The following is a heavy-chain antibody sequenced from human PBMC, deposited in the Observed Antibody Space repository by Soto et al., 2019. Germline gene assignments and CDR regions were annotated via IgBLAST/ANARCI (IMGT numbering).Heavy chain of an antibody. V-gene: IGHV4-31*03. D-gene: IGHD2-15*01. CDR1: GGSISSGGYY. CDR2: IYYSGST. CDR3: ARDCSGGSCFDY. J-gene: IGHJ4*02. Sequence: QVQLQESGPGLVKPSQTLSLTCTVSGGSISSGGYYWSWIRQHPGKGLEWIGYIYYSGSTYYNPSLKSRVSITVDTAKNQFPLKLSSVTAGDTAVYYCARDCSGGSCFDYWGQGTLVTVSS.